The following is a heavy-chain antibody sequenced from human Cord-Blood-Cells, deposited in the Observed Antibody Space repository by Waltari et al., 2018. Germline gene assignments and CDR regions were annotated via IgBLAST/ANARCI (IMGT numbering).Heavy chain of an antibody. V-gene: IGHV4-31*03. J-gene: IGHJ4*02. CDR3: ARGGRGGYYGSGSYDY. CDR1: GGSISSGGYY. CDR2: IYYSGST. Sequence: QVQLQESGPGLVKPSQTLSLTCTVSGGSISSGGYYWSWIRTHPGMGLEWIGYIYYSGSTYYNPSLKSRVTISVDTSKNQFSLKLSSVTAADTAVYYCARGGRGGYYGSGSYDYWGQGTLVTVSS. D-gene: IGHD3-10*01.